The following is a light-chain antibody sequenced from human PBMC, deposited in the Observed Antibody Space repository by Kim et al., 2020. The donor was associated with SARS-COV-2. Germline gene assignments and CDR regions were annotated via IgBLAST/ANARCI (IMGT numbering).Light chain of an antibody. CDR2: DAS. Sequence: GDRVTITCRASQSISSWLAWYQQKPRKAPKLLIYDASSLESGVPSRFSGSGSGTEFTLTISSLQPDDFATYYCQQYNSYPWTFGQGTKVDIK. V-gene: IGKV1-5*01. CDR3: QQYNSYPWT. CDR1: QSISSW. J-gene: IGKJ1*01.